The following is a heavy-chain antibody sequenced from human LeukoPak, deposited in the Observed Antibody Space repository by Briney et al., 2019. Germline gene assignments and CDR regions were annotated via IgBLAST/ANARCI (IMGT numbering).Heavy chain of an antibody. D-gene: IGHD5-12*01. V-gene: IGHV1-69*04. Sequence: SVKVSCKASGYIFTGYYMHWVRQAPGRGLEWMGRIIPILGIANYAQKFQGRVTITADKSTSTAYMELSSLRSEDTAVYYCAREPTEYSGYDYDPYYYYGMDVWGQGTTVTVSS. J-gene: IGHJ6*02. CDR1: GYIFTGYY. CDR2: IIPILGIA. CDR3: AREPTEYSGYDYDPYYYYGMDV.